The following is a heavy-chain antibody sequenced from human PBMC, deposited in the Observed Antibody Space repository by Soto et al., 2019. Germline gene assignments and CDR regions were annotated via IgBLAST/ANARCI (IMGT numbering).Heavy chain of an antibody. V-gene: IGHV4-61*01. J-gene: IGHJ6*02. CDR3: ARVSSGYSSSWYKGYYYYGMDV. CDR1: GGSVSSGSYY. Sequence: SETLSLTCTVSGGSVSSGSYYWSWIRQPPGKGLEWIGYIYYSGGTNYNPSLKSRVTISVDTSKNQFSLKLSSVTAADTAVYYCARVSSGYSSSWYKGYYYYGMDVWGQGTTVTVSS. D-gene: IGHD6-13*01. CDR2: IYYSGGT.